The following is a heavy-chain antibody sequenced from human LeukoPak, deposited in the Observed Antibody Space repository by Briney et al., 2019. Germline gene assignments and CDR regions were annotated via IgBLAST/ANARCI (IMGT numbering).Heavy chain of an antibody. Sequence: SETLSLTCTVSGGSIGSSDYYWGWVRQPPGKGLEWIATFHLGGSTYYNPSLRSRVTILVDTSKNQVSLKLTSMTAADTAVYYCARVGATVVTSFDSWGQGTLVTVSS. V-gene: IGHV4-39*07. D-gene: IGHD4-23*01. CDR2: FHLGGST. CDR1: GGSIGSSDYY. CDR3: ARVGATVVTSFDS. J-gene: IGHJ4*02.